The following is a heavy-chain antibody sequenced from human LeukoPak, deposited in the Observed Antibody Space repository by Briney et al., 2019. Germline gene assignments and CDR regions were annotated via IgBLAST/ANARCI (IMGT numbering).Heavy chain of an antibody. D-gene: IGHD1-7*01. CDR3: AKDRVVYNWNYAYYFDD. CDR1: GFTFSNYA. V-gene: IGHV3-30*18. J-gene: IGHJ4*02. Sequence: GGSLRLSCAASGFTFSNYAMHWVRQAPGKGLEWVSIISFDGSNKYYADSVKGRFTISRDNSKNTLYLQMNSLRAEDTAVYYCAKDRVVYNWNYAYYFDDWGQGTLLTVSS. CDR2: ISFDGSNK.